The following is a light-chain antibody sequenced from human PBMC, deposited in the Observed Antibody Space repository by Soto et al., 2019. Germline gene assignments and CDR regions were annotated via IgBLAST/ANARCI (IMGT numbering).Light chain of an antibody. V-gene: IGKV3-15*01. CDR2: DTS. CDR1: QSVSRF. Sequence: EIEMTQSPATLSVSLGERVTLSCRASQSVSRFLAWYQQRPGQAPRLLIYDTSTRATGVPARFSGSGSGTEFSLIISSLQSEDFAVYYCQQYDNWPPCTFGQGTKLEVK. J-gene: IGKJ2*02. CDR3: QQYDNWPPCT.